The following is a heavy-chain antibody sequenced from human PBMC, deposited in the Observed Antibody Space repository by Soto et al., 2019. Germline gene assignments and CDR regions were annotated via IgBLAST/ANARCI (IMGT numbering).Heavy chain of an antibody. CDR2: IRSKANSYAT. CDR1: GFTFSGSA. D-gene: IGHD3-3*01. J-gene: IGHJ6*03. CDR3: TSGVFWSGQYSYYYYSYMDV. V-gene: IGHV3-73*01. Sequence: EVQLVESGGGLVQPGGSLKLSCAASGFTFSGSAMHWVRQASGKGLEWGGRIRSKANSYATAYAASVKGRFTISRDDSTNTGYLQINSLKTEDTAVYYCTSGVFWSGQYSYYYYSYMDVWGKGTTVTVSS.